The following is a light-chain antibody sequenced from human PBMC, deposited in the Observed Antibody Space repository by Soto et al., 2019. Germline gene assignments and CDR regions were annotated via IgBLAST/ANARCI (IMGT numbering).Light chain of an antibody. CDR2: EAT. V-gene: IGLV2-14*02. CDR1: STNIGSSSL. J-gene: IGLJ2*01. Sequence: QSALTQPASVSGSPGQSITISCTGSSTNIGSSSLVSWYQQHPGKAPKLMIYEATKRPSGLSDRFSGSKSGNTASLTISGLRAEDEADYYCSSYTSSSTLVFGGGTKLTVL. CDR3: SSYTSSSTLV.